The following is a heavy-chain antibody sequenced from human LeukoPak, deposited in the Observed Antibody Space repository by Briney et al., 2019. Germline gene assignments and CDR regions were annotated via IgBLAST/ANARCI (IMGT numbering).Heavy chain of an antibody. CDR1: RFTVSSNY. CDR2: ISGSGGST. CDR3: AKEKHYGDPATFDY. J-gene: IGHJ4*02. V-gene: IGHV3-23*01. D-gene: IGHD4-17*01. Sequence: GGSLRLSCAASRFTVSSNYMSWVRQAPGKGLEGVSAISGSGGSTYYADSVKGRFTISRDNSKNTLYLQMNSLRAEDTAVYYCAKEKHYGDPATFDYWGQGTLVTVSS.